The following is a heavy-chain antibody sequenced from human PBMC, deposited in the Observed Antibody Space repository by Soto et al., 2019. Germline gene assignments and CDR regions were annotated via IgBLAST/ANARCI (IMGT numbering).Heavy chain of an antibody. V-gene: IGHV1-3*01. CDR1: GYTFTSYA. J-gene: IGHJ6*02. D-gene: IGHD4-17*01. CDR3: ARDLVTGTTVTSRNHYYGMDV. Sequence: GASVKVSCTASGYTFTSYAMHWVRQAPGQRLEWMGWINAGNGNTNYAQKFQGRVTITADESTSTAYMELSSLRSEDTAVYYCARDLVTGTTVTSRNHYYGMDVWGQGTTVTVSS. CDR2: INAGNGNT.